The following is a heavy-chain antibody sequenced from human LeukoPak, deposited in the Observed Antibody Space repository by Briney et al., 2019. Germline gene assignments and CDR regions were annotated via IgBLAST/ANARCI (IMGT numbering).Heavy chain of an antibody. D-gene: IGHD2-15*01. J-gene: IGHJ5*02. V-gene: IGHV3-23*01. CDR3: AKDGPPGGYCSGGSCYPNWFDP. Sequence: GGSLRLSCAASGFTFSSYAMSWVRQAPGKGLEWVSAISGSGGSTYYAVSVKGRFTISRDNSKNTLYLQMNSLRAEDTAVYYCAKDGPPGGYCSGGSCYPNWFDPWGQGTLVTVSS. CDR2: ISGSGGST. CDR1: GFTFSSYA.